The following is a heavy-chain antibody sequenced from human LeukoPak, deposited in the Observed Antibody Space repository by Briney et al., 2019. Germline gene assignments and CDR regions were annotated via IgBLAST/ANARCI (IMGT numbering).Heavy chain of an antibody. V-gene: IGHV4-61*02. CDR3: AREGGLQHHFDY. D-gene: IGHD4-11*01. Sequence: PSETLSLTCTVSGGSISSGTYYWNWIRQPAGKGLEWIGRIYASGSTNYNPSLKSRVTISVDTSKNQFSLKLSSVTAADTAVYYCAREGGLQHHFDYWGQGTLVTVSS. CDR2: IYASGST. J-gene: IGHJ4*02. CDR1: GGSISSGTYY.